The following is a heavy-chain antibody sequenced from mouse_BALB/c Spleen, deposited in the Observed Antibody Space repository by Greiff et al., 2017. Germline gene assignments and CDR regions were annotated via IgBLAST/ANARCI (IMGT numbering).Heavy chain of an antibody. CDR2: IDPENGNT. D-gene: IGHD3-1*01. Sequence: VHVKQSGAELVRPGALVKLSCKASGFNIKDYYMHWVKQRPEQGLEWIGWIDPENGNTIYDPKFQGKASITADTSSNTAYLQLSSLTSEDTAVYYCARGLRDWYFDVWGAGTTVTVSS. J-gene: IGHJ1*01. CDR3: ARGLRDWYFDV. V-gene: IGHV14-1*02. CDR1: GFNIKDYY.